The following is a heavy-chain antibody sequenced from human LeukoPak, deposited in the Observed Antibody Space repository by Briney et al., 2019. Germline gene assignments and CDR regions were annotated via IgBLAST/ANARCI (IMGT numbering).Heavy chain of an antibody. CDR3: ARGYYDFWSGYKIPGY. J-gene: IGHJ4*02. CDR1: GFTFSSYA. Sequence: GGSLRLSCAASGFTFSSYAMHWVRQAPGKGLEWVAVISYDGSNKYYADSVKGRFTISRDNSKNTLYLQMNSLRAEDTAVYYCARGYYDFWSGYKIPGYWGQGTLVTVSS. D-gene: IGHD3-3*01. V-gene: IGHV3-30-3*01. CDR2: ISYDGSNK.